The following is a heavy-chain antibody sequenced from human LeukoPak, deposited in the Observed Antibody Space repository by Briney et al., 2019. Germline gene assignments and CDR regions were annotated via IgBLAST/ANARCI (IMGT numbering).Heavy chain of an antibody. CDR2: INPNSGGT. CDR3: ARDSEGGATSGDY. V-gene: IGHV1-2*02. J-gene: IGHJ4*02. Sequence: ASVKVSCKASGYTFTGYYMRWVRQAPGQGLEWMGWINPNSGGTNHAQKFQGRVTMTRDTSISTAYMELSRLRSDDTAVYYCARDSEGGATSGDYWGQGTLVTVSS. CDR1: GYTFTGYY. D-gene: IGHD1-26*01.